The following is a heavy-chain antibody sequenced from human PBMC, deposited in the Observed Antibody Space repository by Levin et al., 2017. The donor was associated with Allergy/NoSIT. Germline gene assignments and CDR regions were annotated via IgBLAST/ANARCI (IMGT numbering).Heavy chain of an antibody. D-gene: IGHD3-10*02. CDR1: GFTFSTYG. V-gene: IGHV3-30*18. CDR3: AKELFGKSTFEH. Sequence: GGSLRLSCAASGFTFSTYGMHWVRQAPGKGLEWVAVISYDGSKKYYADSVKGRFTISRDNSKNTLYLQMNSLRVEDTALFYCAKELFGKSTFEHWGQGALVTVSS. J-gene: IGHJ4*02. CDR2: ISYDGSKK.